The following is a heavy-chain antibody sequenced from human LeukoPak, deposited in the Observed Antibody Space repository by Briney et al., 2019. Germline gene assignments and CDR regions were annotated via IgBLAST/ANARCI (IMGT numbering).Heavy chain of an antibody. D-gene: IGHD1-26*01. V-gene: IGHV3-23*01. CDR3: AQYGRKVYIDL. CDR1: GFAFSSYG. CDR2: IRGSGGGP. J-gene: IGHJ4*02. Sequence: GGSLRLSCAASGFAFSSYGMSWVRQAPGRGPEWVSSIRGSGGGPFHADSVKGRFTISRDNSNNTLFLQMDNLTAEDTAVYYCAQYGRKVYIDLWGPGTLVTVSS.